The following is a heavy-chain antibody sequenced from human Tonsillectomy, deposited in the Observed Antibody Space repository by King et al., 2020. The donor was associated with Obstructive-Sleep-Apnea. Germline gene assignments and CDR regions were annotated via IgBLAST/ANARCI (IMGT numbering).Heavy chain of an antibody. CDR3: ARDIAFTYGYPWFDP. CDR2: VSSSGDS. V-gene: IGHV4-39*07. CDR1: GGSINTRTHF. D-gene: IGHD5-18*01. J-gene: IGHJ5*02. Sequence: QLQESRPGLLKPSETLSLTCTVSGGSINTRTHFWGWIRQPPGKGLEWIARVSSSGDSLYNPSLRGRVTVSLSTSKNYFSLNLTSVTAADTALYYCARDIAFTYGYPWFDPWGQGTLVTVSS.